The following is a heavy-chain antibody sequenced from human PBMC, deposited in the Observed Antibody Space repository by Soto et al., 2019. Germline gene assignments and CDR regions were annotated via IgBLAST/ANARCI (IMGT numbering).Heavy chain of an antibody. D-gene: IGHD4-17*01. Sequence: PGGSLRLSCAASGFTFDDYAMHWVRQAPGKGLEWVSGISWNSGSIGYADSVKGRFTISRDNAKNSLYLQMNSLRAEDTALYYCAKDIYGDPFHDAFDIWGQGTMVTVSS. J-gene: IGHJ3*02. CDR3: AKDIYGDPFHDAFDI. V-gene: IGHV3-9*01. CDR1: GFTFDDYA. CDR2: ISWNSGSI.